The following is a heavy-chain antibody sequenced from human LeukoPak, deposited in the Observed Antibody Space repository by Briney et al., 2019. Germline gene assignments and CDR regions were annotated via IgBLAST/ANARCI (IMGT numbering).Heavy chain of an antibody. D-gene: IGHD6-13*01. J-gene: IGHJ4*02. CDR3: VKLSSGSGSSFGFDS. Sequence: GGSLRLSCAASGFTFGSYAMSWVRQTPGKSLEWVSIISNGGVTTYYADSVRGRFTISRDNSKDLLYLRMDSLRAEDTAVYYCVKLSSGSGSSFGFDSWGLGTLVTVSS. V-gene: IGHV3-23*01. CDR1: GFTFGSYA. CDR2: ISNGGVTT.